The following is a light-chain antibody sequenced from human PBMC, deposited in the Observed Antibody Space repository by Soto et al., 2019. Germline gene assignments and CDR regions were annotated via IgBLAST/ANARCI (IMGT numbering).Light chain of an antibody. V-gene: IGKV3-15*01. CDR1: QSVNSM. J-gene: IGKJ4*01. CDR2: GAS. Sequence: EIVMTQSAATLSGSAGERATLSWRASQSVNSMLAWYQQKNGQAPRLLIYGASTRATGIPARFSGSGYGTEFNLTISSLQSEDFAVYYCQKYNEWPLTFGGGTKVDIK. CDR3: QKYNEWPLT.